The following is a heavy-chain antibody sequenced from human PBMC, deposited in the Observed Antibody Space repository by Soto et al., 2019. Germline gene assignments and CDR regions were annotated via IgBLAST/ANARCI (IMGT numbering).Heavy chain of an antibody. J-gene: IGHJ3*01. V-gene: IGHV3-30*03. CDR3: ARGGRGLRGAFDV. CDR2: ISFNGLSQ. D-gene: IGHD3-16*01. Sequence: QELLVESGGGVVQPGKSLRLSCAASGFTFSSFAMHWVRQAPGKGLEWVSVISFNGLSQFYPDSIRGRFTISTDNSKNTLYRQLDSLRPDDAAVYYCARGGRGLRGAFDVWGQGTAVSVS. CDR1: GFTFSSFA.